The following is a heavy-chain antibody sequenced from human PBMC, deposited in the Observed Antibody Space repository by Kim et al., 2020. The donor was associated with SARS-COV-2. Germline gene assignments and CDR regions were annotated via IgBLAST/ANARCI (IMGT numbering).Heavy chain of an antibody. J-gene: IGHJ4*02. CDR2: IYYSGST. D-gene: IGHD2-2*01. CDR1: GGSISSSSYY. CDR3: ARHSRIVVVPAAILA. Sequence: SETLSLTCTVSGGSISSSSYYWGWIRQPPGKGLEWIGSIYYSGSTYYNPSLNSRVTISVDTSKNQFSLKLSSVTAADTAVYYCARHSRIVVVPAAILAWGQRTLVTVSS. V-gene: IGHV4-39*01.